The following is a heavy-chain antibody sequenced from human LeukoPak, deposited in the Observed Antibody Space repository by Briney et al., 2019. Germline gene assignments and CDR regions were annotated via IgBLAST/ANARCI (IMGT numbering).Heavy chain of an antibody. CDR2: ISSDGNDK. D-gene: IGHD5-12*01. CDR3: TTKLIRGNSGDDYDD. CDR1: GVTFSSYG. J-gene: IGHJ4*02. Sequence: PGGSQRLSCAASGVTFSSYGMHWVRQAPGKGLEWVALISSDGNDKLYGDSVKGRFTISRDDSKSTLYLQMNSLRAEDTAVYYCTTKLIRGNSGDDYDDWGQGTLVTVSS. V-gene: IGHV3-30*03.